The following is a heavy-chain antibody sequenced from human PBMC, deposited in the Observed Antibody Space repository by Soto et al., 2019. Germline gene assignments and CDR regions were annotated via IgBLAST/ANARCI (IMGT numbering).Heavy chain of an antibody. CDR2: ISYDGSNK. CDR1: GFTFSSYG. J-gene: IGHJ6*02. D-gene: IGHD6-13*01. V-gene: IGHV3-30*18. Sequence: HWGCLRICCAACGFTFSSYGMHWVRQAPGKGLEWVAVISYDGSNKYYADSVKGRFTISRDNSKNTLYLQMNSLRAEDTAVYYSAKGSEVEQQLVGLFPDYYYYYGMDVWGQGTTVTVSS. CDR3: AKGSEVEQQLVGLFPDYYYYYGMDV.